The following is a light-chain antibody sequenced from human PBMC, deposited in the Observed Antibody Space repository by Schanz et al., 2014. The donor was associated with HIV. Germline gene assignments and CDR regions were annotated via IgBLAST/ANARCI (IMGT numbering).Light chain of an antibody. CDR3: CSYTSSNTWL. CDR2: DVS. J-gene: IGLJ3*02. CDR1: SSDVGGYNY. Sequence: QSALTQPASVSGSPGQSITISCTGTSSDVGGYNYVSWYQQHPGKAPKLMIYDVSNRPSGVSNRFSGSKSGNTASLTISGLQAEDEADYYCCSYTSSNTWLFGGGTKLTVL. V-gene: IGLV2-14*03.